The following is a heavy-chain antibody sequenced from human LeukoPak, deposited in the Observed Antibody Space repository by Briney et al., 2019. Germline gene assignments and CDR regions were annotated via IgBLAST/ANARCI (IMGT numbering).Heavy chain of an antibody. V-gene: IGHV4-59*08. CDR2: IFHSRST. CDR1: SGSISTYY. D-gene: IGHD3-22*01. CDR3: ARQGTSGSYLTGLDV. J-gene: IGHJ6*02. Sequence: PSETLSLTCTVSSGSISTYYWSWIRQSPGKGLEWMGYIFHSRSTTYNPSLSSRLTISVDTSKNQFSLELRSVTAADTAVYYCARQGTSGSYLTGLDVWGQGTTVTVSS.